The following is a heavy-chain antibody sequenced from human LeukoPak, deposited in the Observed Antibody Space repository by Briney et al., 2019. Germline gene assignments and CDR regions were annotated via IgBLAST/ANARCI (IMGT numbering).Heavy chain of an antibody. CDR3: ARDRTTLDY. CDR2: IRYDGSDK. D-gene: IGHD4-11*01. J-gene: IGHJ4*02. CDR1: GFTFSNYG. Sequence: TGGSLRLSCAASGFTFSNYGMHWVRQAPGKGLEWGTFIRYDGSDKYYAGSVEGRFIISRDNNKNMLYLQMNSLRVEDTAVYYCARDRTTLDYWGQGALVTVSS. V-gene: IGHV3-30*02.